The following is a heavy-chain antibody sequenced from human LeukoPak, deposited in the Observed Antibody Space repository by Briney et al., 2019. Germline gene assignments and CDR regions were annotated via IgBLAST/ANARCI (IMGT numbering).Heavy chain of an antibody. CDR2: INPDSGGT. Sequence: ASVKVSCKAPGYTFTGYYMHWVRQAPGQGLEWMGWINPDSGGTNYAQKFQGRVTMTRDTSISTAYMELSRLRSDDTAVYYCARVVAAAGSYYYYGMDVWGQGTTVTVSS. D-gene: IGHD6-13*01. J-gene: IGHJ6*02. CDR3: ARVVAAAGSYYYYGMDV. V-gene: IGHV1-2*02. CDR1: GYTFTGYY.